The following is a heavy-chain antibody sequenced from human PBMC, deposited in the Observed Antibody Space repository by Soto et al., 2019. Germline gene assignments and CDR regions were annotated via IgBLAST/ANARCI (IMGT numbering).Heavy chain of an antibody. D-gene: IGHD2-21*01. CDR3: ARRWGGTFDY. Sequence: QVQLQESGPGLVKPSETLSLTCTVSGGSISSYYWSWIRQPPGKGLEWIGYIYYSGSTNYNPSLKTRVTISFDTSKNQVSLQPSAVTAADTAVYYCARRWGGTFDYWGQGTLVTVSP. CDR2: IYYSGST. J-gene: IGHJ4*02. V-gene: IGHV4-59*01. CDR1: GGSISSYY.